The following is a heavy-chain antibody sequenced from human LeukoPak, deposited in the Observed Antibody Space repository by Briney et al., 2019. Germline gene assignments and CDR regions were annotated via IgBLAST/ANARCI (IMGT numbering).Heavy chain of an antibody. CDR2: IRADGSVK. V-gene: IGHV3-30*02. Sequence: SGGSLRLSCAASGFTFNSYGMHWVRQAPGKGLEWVAYIRADGSVKYYSDSVKGRFTISRDNSKNTLYLQMNSLGVEDTAVYYCVKDERFGSGWYWDSWGQGTLITVSS. CDR1: GFTFNSYG. D-gene: IGHD6-19*01. CDR3: VKDERFGSGWYWDS. J-gene: IGHJ4*02.